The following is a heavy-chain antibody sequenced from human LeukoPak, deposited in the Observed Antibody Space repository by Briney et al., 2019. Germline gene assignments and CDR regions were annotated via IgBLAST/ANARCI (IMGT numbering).Heavy chain of an antibody. CDR1: GFTFSSYA. V-gene: IGHV3-30*01. CDR3: ASGAAAGMGGFDY. CDR2: ISYDGSNK. Sequence: GRSLRLSCAASGFTFSSYAMHWVRQAPGKGLEWVAVISYDGSNKYYADSVKGRFTISRDNSKNTLYLQMNSLRAEDTAVYYCASGAAAGMGGFDYWGQGTLVTLSS. D-gene: IGHD6-13*01. J-gene: IGHJ4*02.